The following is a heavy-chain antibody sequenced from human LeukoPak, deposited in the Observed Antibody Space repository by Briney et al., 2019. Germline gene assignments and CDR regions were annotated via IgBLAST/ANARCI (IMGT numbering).Heavy chain of an antibody. CDR2: IWYDGSNK. CDR1: GLTFSSFI. J-gene: IGHJ4*02. V-gene: IGHV3-33*08. CDR3: ARGDGYNPGVDY. D-gene: IGHD5-24*01. Sequence: PGGSLRLSCAASGLTFSSFIMNWVRQAPGKGLEWVAVIWYDGSNKYYADSVKGRFTISRDNSKNTLYLQMNSLRAEDTAVYYCARGDGYNPGVDYWGQGTLVTVSS.